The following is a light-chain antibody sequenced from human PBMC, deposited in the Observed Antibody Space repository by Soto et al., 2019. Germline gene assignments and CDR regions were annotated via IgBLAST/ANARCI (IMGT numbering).Light chain of an antibody. V-gene: IGLV2-8*01. CDR2: YVS. Sequence: QSALTQPPSASGSPGQSVTISCTGTSSDVGAYNYVSWYQQYTGKAPKLMIYYVSKRPSGVPDRFSGSKSGNTASLTVSGLRADDEAVYYCSSYGGGDTFHVIFGGGTKLTVL. J-gene: IGLJ2*01. CDR3: SSYGGGDTFHVI. CDR1: SSDVGAYNY.